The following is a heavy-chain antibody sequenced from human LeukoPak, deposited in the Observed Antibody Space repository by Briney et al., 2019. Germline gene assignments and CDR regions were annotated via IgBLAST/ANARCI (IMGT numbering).Heavy chain of an antibody. CDR1: GYIFTNYW. CDR3: ARSQGGSNYDY. Sequence: GESLKISCKDSGYIFTNYWIGWVRQMPGKGLEWMGVIYPGDSDTRYSPSFQGQVTISADRSISTAYLHWSSLKASDAAMYYCARSQGGSNYDYWGQGTLVTVSS. D-gene: IGHD5-24*01. J-gene: IGHJ4*02. CDR2: IYPGDSDT. V-gene: IGHV5-51*01.